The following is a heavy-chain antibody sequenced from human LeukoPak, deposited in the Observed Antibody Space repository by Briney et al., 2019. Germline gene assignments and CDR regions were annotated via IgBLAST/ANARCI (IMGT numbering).Heavy chain of an antibody. CDR1: GFTFSSYSM. V-gene: IGHV4-4*02. D-gene: IGHD3-22*01. Sequence: GSLRLSCAASGFTFSSYSMNWVRQPPGKGLEWIGEIYHSGSTNYNPSLKSRVTISVDKSKNQFSLKLSYVTAADTAVYYCARGPYYDSSGYYFDYWGQGTLVTVSS. J-gene: IGHJ4*02. CDR3: ARGPYYDSSGYYFDY. CDR2: IYHSGST.